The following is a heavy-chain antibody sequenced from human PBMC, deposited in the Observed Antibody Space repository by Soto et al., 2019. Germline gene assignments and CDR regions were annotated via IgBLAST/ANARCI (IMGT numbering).Heavy chain of an antibody. J-gene: IGHJ6*02. Sequence: DVQLVESGGAVVQPGESLRLSCEVSGFTFSMYSMTWVRQAPGKGLEWVAKIPQEGGDGHYADSVKGRFTISRDNAKNTVFLHMNTRRAADEAGYFCSRDQLILQAHAFVDGSDVWGQGATVTVS. CDR2: IPQEGGDG. CDR1: GFTFSMYS. D-gene: IGHD2-15*01. V-gene: IGHV3-7*03. CDR3: SRDQLILQAHAFVDGSDV.